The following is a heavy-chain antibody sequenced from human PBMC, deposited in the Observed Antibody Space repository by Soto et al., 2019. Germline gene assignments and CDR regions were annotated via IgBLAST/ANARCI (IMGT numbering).Heavy chain of an antibody. CDR3: ARARLTSTVTPGY. CDR1: GFAFSDYY. Sequence: QVQLVESGGGLVKPGGSLRLSCAASGFAFSDYYMMWIRQAPGKGLEWVSFISGDSTFTNYAGSVKGRFTISRDNAKKSLYLQMNSLRAEDTAVYYCARARLTSTVTPGYWGQGTLVTVSS. D-gene: IGHD4-17*01. CDR2: ISGDSTFT. J-gene: IGHJ4*02. V-gene: IGHV3-11*05.